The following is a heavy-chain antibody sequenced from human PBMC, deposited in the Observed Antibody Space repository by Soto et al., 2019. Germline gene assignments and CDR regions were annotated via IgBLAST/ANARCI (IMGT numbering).Heavy chain of an antibody. D-gene: IGHD2-15*01. CDR2: INCDSGGT. V-gene: IGHV1-2*04. CDR3: SRDLVGYDAFDI. CDR1: GYTFTDYY. J-gene: IGHJ3*02. Sequence: HVQLVHSGADVKKPGASVKVSCEASGYTFTDYYIHWVRQAPGQGLEWMGRINCDSGGTTYAQKFQGWVTMTRDTSINTVYLEMSRLTSNDTAIYYCSRDLVGYDAFDIWGQGTLVAVSS.